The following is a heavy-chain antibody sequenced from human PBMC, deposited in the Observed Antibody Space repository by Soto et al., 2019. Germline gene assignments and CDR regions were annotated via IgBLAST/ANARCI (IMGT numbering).Heavy chain of an antibody. CDR2: INPNSGGT. D-gene: IGHD6-19*01. J-gene: IGHJ4*02. V-gene: IGHV1-2*02. CDR3: ASVGRSGWYTPFDY. CDR1: GYTLTDYY. Sequence: ASVKVSCKASGYTLTDYYIHWVRQAPGQGLEWMGWINPNSGGTNYAQKFQGRVTLTGDPSISTAYMELSSLTSDDTAVYYCASVGRSGWYTPFDYWGQGIPVTVSS.